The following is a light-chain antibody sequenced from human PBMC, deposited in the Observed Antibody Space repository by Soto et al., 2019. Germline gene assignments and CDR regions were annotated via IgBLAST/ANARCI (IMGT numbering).Light chain of an antibody. CDR3: QQYNNWLGT. V-gene: IGKV3-15*01. J-gene: IGKJ1*01. CDR2: GAS. Sequence: EIVMTQSPATRSVSPGERATLACRASQSVSSNLAWYQQKPGQAPRLIIYGASTRATGIPARFSGSGSGTEFTLTISSLQSEDVAVYYCQQYNNWLGTFGQGTKVDIK. CDR1: QSVSSN.